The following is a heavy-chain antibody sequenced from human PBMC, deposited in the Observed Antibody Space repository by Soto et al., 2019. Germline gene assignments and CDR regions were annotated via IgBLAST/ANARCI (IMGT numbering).Heavy chain of an antibody. V-gene: IGHV3-66*02. Sequence: GGSLRLSCAASGFTVSSNYMSWVRQAPGKGLEWVSVIYSGGSTYYADSMKGRFTISRDNSKNTLYLQMNSLRAEDTAVYYCARAGYSSSWYYFDYWGQGTLVTVSS. CDR3: ARAGYSSSWYYFDY. CDR1: GFTVSSNY. J-gene: IGHJ4*02. CDR2: IYSGGST. D-gene: IGHD6-13*01.